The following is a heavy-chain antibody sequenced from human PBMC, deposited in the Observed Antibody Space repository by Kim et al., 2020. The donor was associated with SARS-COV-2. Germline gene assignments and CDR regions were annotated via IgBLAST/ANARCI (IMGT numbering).Heavy chain of an antibody. CDR2: INHSGST. J-gene: IGHJ6*01. CDR1: GGSFSGYY. Sequence: SETLSLTCAVYGGSFSGYYWSWIRQPPGKGLEWIGEINHSGSTNYNPSLKSRVTISVDTSKNQFSLKLSSVTAADTAVYYCARGRGSGSYYQFYYYYGM. CDR3: ARGRGSGSYYQFYYYYGM. V-gene: IGHV4-34*01. D-gene: IGHD3-10*01.